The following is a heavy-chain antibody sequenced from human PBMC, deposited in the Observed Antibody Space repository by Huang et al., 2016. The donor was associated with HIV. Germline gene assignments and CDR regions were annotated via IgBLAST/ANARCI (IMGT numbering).Heavy chain of an antibody. Sequence: QVQLEKWGAGLLKSSETLSLTCAVYGGSFRGYFWNWIRQSPGKGLERIGQINHAGVTDYTPTLKSPATLSVDTSKNQFSLKLTSVTAADTAIYYCAREIMISFGGPFDSWGHGNLVTVSS. V-gene: IGHV4-34*02. J-gene: IGHJ5*01. CDR1: GGSFRGYF. CDR2: INHAGVT. D-gene: IGHD3-16*01. CDR3: AREIMISFGGPFDS.